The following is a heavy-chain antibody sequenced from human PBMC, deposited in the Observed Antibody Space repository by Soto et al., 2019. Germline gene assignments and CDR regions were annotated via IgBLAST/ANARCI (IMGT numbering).Heavy chain of an antibody. J-gene: IGHJ5*02. CDR1: DGTFNSYA. Sequence: QAQVVQSGAEVRKPGSSVKLSCKASDGTFNSYAIAWVRQAPGQGLEWMGGIIPYYNTLNYAQKFQDRVTITADESTNTVYMELSSMRSDDTAVYFCASGASRWYPYFVDTWAQGTLVTVSS. D-gene: IGHD6-13*01. V-gene: IGHV1-69*01. CDR3: ASGASRWYPYFVDT. CDR2: IIPYYNTL.